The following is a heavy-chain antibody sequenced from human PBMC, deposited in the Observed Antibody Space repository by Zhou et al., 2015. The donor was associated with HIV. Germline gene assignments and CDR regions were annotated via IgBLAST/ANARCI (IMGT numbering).Heavy chain of an antibody. J-gene: IGHJ3*01. V-gene: IGHV1-69*12. CDR1: GGSFSSYP. D-gene: IGHD4-17*01. CDR3: ARDFEEDGDYGRAFDF. Sequence: QVQLVQSGAEVKKPGSSVKVSCKTSGGSFSSYPIHWVRQAPGQGLEWMGRIIPIFGSGDYAQKFQGRVTITADESTSTVYMELSGLTSEDTAIYYCARDFEEDGDYGRAFDFWGQGTMVTVSS. CDR2: IIPIFGSG.